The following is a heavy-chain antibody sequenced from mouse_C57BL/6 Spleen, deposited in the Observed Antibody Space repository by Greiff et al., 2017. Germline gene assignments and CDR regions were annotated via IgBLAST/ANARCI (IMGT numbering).Heavy chain of an antibody. Sequence: QVHVKLSGAELARPGASVKMSCKASGYTFTSYTMHWVKLTPGQGPEWIGYISPSSGSPKYNHTFKDKATLAAGKSSITGYMQLSSLTSEDSAVYYCARSGGSSYGYARDYWGQGTSVTVSS. CDR3: ARSGGSSYGYARDY. J-gene: IGHJ4*01. D-gene: IGHD1-1*01. V-gene: IGHV1-4*01. CDR1: GYTFTSYT. CDR2: ISPSSGSP.